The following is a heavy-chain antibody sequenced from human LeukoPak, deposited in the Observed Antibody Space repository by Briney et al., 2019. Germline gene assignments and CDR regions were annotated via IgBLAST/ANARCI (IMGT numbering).Heavy chain of an antibody. CDR1: GFTFSSYS. V-gene: IGHV3-21*01. Sequence: GGSLRLSCAASGFTFSSYSMNWVRQAPGKGLEWVSSISSSSSYIYYANSVKGRFTISRDNAKNSLYLQMNSLRAEDTAVYYCAREIAVAGMYYFDYWGQGTLVTVSS. J-gene: IGHJ4*02. CDR2: ISSSSSYI. CDR3: AREIAVAGMYYFDY. D-gene: IGHD6-19*01.